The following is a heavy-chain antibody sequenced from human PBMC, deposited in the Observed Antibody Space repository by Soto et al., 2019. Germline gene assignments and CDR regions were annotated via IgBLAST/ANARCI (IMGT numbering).Heavy chain of an antibody. J-gene: IGHJ4*02. CDR1: GFTFSSYW. Sequence: PGGSLRLCCAASGFTFSSYWMSWVRQAPWKGLEWVANIKQDGREKYYVDSVKGRFSISRDNAKNSLYLQMSSLRAEDTAVYFCARNPDSSGYYLYFDYWGQGTLVTVSS. V-gene: IGHV3-7*01. CDR2: IKQDGREK. CDR3: ARNPDSSGYYLYFDY. D-gene: IGHD3-22*01.